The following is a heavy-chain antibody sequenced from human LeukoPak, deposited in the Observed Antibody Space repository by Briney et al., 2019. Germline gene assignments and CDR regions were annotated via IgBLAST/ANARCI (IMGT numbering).Heavy chain of an antibody. CDR2: ISYDGRNK. V-gene: IGHV3-30*19. CDR1: GFTFSSYG. CDR3: AAEEFQVSHAFDI. Sequence: GGSLRLSCAASGFTFSSYGMHWLRQAPGKGLEWLTFISYDGRNKYYGDSVKGRFTISRDNSKNTLYLQMNSLTTEDSAVYFCAAEEFQVSHAFDIWGQGTMVIVSS. D-gene: IGHD3-10*01. J-gene: IGHJ3*02.